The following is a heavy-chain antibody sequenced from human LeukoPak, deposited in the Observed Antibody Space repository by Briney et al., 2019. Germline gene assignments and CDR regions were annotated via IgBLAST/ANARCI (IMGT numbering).Heavy chain of an antibody. Sequence: GGSLRLSCSASGFTFSSYRMTWVRQAPAKGQERDSYISSSSSTIYYADSVKVRFTISRDNSKNTLYRQMNGLRAEDTAVYYCARGAKSLYFEYWGQGTLVTVSS. CDR3: ARGAKSLYFEY. V-gene: IGHV3-48*01. J-gene: IGHJ4*02. CDR1: GFTFSSYR. CDR2: ISSSSSTI.